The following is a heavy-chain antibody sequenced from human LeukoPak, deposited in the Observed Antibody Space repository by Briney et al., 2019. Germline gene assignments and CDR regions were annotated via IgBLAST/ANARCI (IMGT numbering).Heavy chain of an antibody. Sequence: GGSLRLSCAASGFAFSNYWMHWVRQAPGKGLVWVSRINSDGSETVYPDSVRGRFTISRDNAKNTLSLQMNSLRVEDTAVYYCARGPVGLSALNAWGQGVLVTVS. V-gene: IGHV3-74*01. D-gene: IGHD2-15*01. J-gene: IGHJ5*02. CDR3: ARGPVGLSALNA. CDR2: INSDGSET. CDR1: GFAFSNYW.